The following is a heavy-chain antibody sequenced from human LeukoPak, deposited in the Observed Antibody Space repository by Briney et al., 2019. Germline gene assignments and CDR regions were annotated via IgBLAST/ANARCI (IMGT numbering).Heavy chain of an antibody. D-gene: IGHD3-22*01. J-gene: IGHJ2*01. CDR3: ARATYYYEDSGYDSGGDWYFDI. Sequence: KPGGSLRLSCAASGFSFIDYYMSWLRQAPGKGLEWISYISSSGTTIYYEDSVKGRFTISRDNTKNSLYLQMNSLRADDTAVYYCARATYYYEDSGYDSGGDWYFDIWGRGTLVTVSS. CDR1: GFSFIDYY. CDR2: ISSSGTTI. V-gene: IGHV3-11*01.